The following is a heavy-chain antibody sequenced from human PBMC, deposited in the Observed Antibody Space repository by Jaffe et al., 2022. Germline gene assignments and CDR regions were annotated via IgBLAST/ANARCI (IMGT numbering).Heavy chain of an antibody. J-gene: IGHJ4*02. D-gene: IGHD4-17*01. CDR2: ISAGGGST. CDR3: AKEGTTVTTPIDY. V-gene: IGHV3-23*01. CDR1: GFTFSSYV. Sequence: EVQLLESGGGLVQPGGSLRLSCAASGFTFSSYVMSWVRQAPGKGLEWVSVISAGGGSTYYADSVKGRFTISRDNSKNTLYLQMNSLRAEDTAVYYCAKEGTTVTTPIDYWGQGTLVTVSS.